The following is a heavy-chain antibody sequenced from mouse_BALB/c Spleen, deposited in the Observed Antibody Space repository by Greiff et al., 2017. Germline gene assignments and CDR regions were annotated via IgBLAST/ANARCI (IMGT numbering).Heavy chain of an antibody. CDR2: ISTYYGNT. J-gene: IGHJ1*01. V-gene: IGHV1S137*01. CDR1: SYTFTDYA. D-gene: IGHD1-1*01. CDR3: ASGYGSSYWYFDV. Sequence: VKLMESGPELVRPGVSVKISCKGSSYTFTDYAMHWVKQSHAKSLEWIGVISTYYGNTNYNQKFKGKATMTVDKSSSTAYMELARLTSEDSAVYYCASGYGSSYWYFDVWGAGTTVTVSS.